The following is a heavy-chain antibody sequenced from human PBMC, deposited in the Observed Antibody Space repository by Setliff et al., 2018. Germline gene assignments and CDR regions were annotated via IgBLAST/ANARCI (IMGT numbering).Heavy chain of an antibody. J-gene: IGHJ4*02. CDR1: GFTYNNCW. Sequence: GGSLRLSCGASGFTYNNCWVSWVRQAPGKGLEWLASIKPDGSEKYYVDSVKGRFTISRDNAKNSLSLQMNSLRTEDTAVYYCVGAGTYSYWGQGTLVTVSS. D-gene: IGHD3-10*01. CDR3: VGAGTYSY. V-gene: IGHV3-7*01. CDR2: IKPDGSEK.